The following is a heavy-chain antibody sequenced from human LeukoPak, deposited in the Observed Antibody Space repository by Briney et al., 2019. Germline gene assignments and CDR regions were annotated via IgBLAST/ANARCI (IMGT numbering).Heavy chain of an antibody. J-gene: IGHJ6*02. V-gene: IGHV5-51*01. CDR2: IYPGDSDT. Sequence: GESLKISCKGSGYSFTSYWIGWVGQMPGKGLEWMGIIYPGDSDTRYSPSFQGQVTISADKSISTAYLQWSSLKASDTAMYYCARHHSSIWYGSPNGMDVWGQGTTVTVSS. CDR3: ARHHSSIWYGSPNGMDV. D-gene: IGHD6-13*01. CDR1: GYSFTSYW.